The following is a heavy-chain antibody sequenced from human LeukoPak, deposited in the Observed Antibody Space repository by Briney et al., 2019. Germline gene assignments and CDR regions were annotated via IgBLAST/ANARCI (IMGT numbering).Heavy chain of an antibody. CDR1: GGSICSSSYY. J-gene: IGHJ5*02. V-gene: IGHV4-39*07. D-gene: IGHD3-22*01. CDR3: ARGNDLLLENWFDL. Sequence: SETPCHTCTISGGSICSSSYYWGWIRQPPGKGLEWIGSIYYSESTYYNPSLKSRVTISVDTSKNQFSLKLSPVTAADTSVYYYARGNDLLLENWFDLWGQGTLVTVSS. CDR2: IYYSEST.